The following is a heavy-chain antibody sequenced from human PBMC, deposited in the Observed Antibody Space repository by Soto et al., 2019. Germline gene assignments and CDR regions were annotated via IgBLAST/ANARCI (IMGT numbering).Heavy chain of an antibody. Sequence: PGGSLRHSCAASGFTFSSYGMHWVRPAPGKGLEWVAVISYDGSNKYYADSAKGRLTISRDNSMNTLYLQMNSLRVEDTAVYYCAKGGTGAIDWFDPWGQGTLVTVSS. D-gene: IGHD1-7*01. CDR1: GFTFSSYG. V-gene: IGHV3-30*18. J-gene: IGHJ5*02. CDR3: AKGGTGAIDWFDP. CDR2: ISYDGSNK.